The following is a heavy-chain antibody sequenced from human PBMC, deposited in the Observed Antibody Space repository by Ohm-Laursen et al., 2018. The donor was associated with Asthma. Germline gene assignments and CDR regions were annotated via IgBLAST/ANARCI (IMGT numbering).Heavy chain of an antibody. J-gene: IGHJ6*02. Sequence: PSETLSLTCAVSGGSVSSPNWWSWVRQPPGKGLEWIGEIYHSGNTNYNPSLKSRVTISVDKSKNQFSLRLNSVTAADTAVYYCARYLFPAAYGLDVWGQGTTVTVSS. CDR3: ARYLFPAAYGLDV. D-gene: IGHD2-15*01. CDR2: IYHSGNT. V-gene: IGHV4-4*02. CDR1: GGSVSSPNW.